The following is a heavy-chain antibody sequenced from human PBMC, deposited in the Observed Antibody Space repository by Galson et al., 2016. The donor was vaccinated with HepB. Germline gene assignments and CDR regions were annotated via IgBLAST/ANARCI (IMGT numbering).Heavy chain of an antibody. D-gene: IGHD5-24*01. CDR1: GGSISSGSYY. CDR3: ARGEGYNLY. V-gene: IGHV4-61*01. CDR2: ALYSGIT. J-gene: IGHJ4*02. Sequence: SETMSPTCTVSGGSISSGSYYWSWIRQPPEKGLEWIGHALYSGITNYNPTPKSRVTISIDTSKNQFSLKLSSVTAADTAVYYCARGEGYNLYWGQGTLVTVSS.